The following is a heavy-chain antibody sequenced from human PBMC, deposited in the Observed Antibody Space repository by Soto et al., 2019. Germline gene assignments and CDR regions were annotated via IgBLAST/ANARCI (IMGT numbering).Heavy chain of an antibody. CDR3: ARDTETLGPRANDALDI. CDR1: GYTFSAYT. J-gene: IGHJ3*02. CDR2: MNAGSGNT. D-gene: IGHD3-3*02. Sequence: QAQLVQSGAEMKKPGASVKVSCKATGYTFSAYTMNWVRQAPGQSLEWMGWMNAGSGNTKYSQNFQGRVSITRDKSASTVYMELTGLTSEDTAVYYCARDTETLGPRANDALDIWGQGTMVTVSS. V-gene: IGHV1-3*01.